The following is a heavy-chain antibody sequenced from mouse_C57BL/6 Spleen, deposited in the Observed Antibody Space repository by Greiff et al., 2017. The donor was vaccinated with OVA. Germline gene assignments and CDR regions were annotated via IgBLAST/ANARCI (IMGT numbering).Heavy chain of an antibody. CDR1: GFTFSNYW. CDR2: IRLKSDNYAT. V-gene: IGHV6-3*01. Sequence: EVKLVESGGGLVQPGGSMKLSCVASGFTFSNYWMNWVRQSPEKGLEWVAQIRLKSDNYATHYAESVKGRFTISRDDSKSSVYLQMNNLRAEDTGIYYCTGVTTRYFDVWGTGTTVTVSS. J-gene: IGHJ1*03. CDR3: TGVTTRYFDV. D-gene: IGHD1-1*01.